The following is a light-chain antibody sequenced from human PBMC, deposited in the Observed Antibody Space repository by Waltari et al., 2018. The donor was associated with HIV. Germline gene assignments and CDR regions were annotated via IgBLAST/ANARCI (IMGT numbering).Light chain of an antibody. CDR1: QSVSTY. CDR2: EAS. V-gene: IGKV3-11*01. J-gene: IGKJ4*01. Sequence: EIVLPQSPATLSLSPGERATLSCRASQSVSTYLAWYQQKPGQAPRLLIYEASDRATGIPARFSGSGSGTDFTLTINSLEPEDFAVYYCQQRRTWPLTFGGGTKVDIK. CDR3: QQRRTWPLT.